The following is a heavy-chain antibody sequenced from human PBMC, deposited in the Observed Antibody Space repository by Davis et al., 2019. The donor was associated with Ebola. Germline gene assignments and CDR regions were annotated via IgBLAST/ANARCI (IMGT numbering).Heavy chain of an antibody. CDR3: ARDLGGVGSH. CDR2: IQPDGSGE. Sequence: PGGSLRLSCANSGFIFSSHWMSWIRQAPGKGLEWVASIQPDGSGEYYVDSVKGRFTISRDNTKNTLYLQMSSLRAEDTAVYYCARDLGGVGSHWGRGILVTVSS. J-gene: IGHJ4*02. V-gene: IGHV3-7*01. D-gene: IGHD3-16*01. CDR1: GFIFSSHW.